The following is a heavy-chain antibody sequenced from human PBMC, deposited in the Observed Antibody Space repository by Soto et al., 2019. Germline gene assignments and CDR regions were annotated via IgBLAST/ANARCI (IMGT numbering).Heavy chain of an antibody. CDR1: GFTFSSYS. V-gene: IGHV3-21*01. CDR2: ISSSSSYI. J-gene: IGHJ4*02. D-gene: IGHD5-18*01. Sequence: LRLSCAASGFTFSSYSMNWVRRAPGKGLEWVSSISSSSSYIYYADSVKGRFTISRDNAKNSLYLQMNSLRAEDTAVYYCVKGSYSYGYWGAFLYWGQGTLVTVSS. CDR3: VKGSYSYGYWGAFLY.